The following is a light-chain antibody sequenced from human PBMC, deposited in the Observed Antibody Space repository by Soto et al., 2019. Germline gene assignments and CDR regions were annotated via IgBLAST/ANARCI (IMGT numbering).Light chain of an antibody. CDR2: DTS. J-gene: IGLJ2*01. CDR3: LFSYPGARV. V-gene: IGLV7-46*01. Sequence: QAVVTQEPSLTVSPGGTVTLTCGSSTGAVTSGHYPYWFQQKTGQAPRTLIYDTSSKHSWTPARFSGSLLGGKAALTLSGAQPEDEADYYCLFSYPGARVFGGGTKLTVL. CDR1: TGAVTSGHY.